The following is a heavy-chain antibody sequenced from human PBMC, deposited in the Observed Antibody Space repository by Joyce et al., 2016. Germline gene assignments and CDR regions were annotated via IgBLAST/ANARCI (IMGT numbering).Heavy chain of an antibody. D-gene: IGHD3-10*01. J-gene: IGHJ6*03. CDR2: RVPFFDVT. CDR1: GGTFSRNT. V-gene: IGHV1-69*02. CDR3: ATSPVLNWFGDQFHYMDV. Sequence: QVQLVQSGPEGKKPGSLVKVSCTAYGGTFSRNTFLWVRQAPGQGLEWMGRRVPFFDVTKYAQKFQGRGTITADKSTSTAYMEVSSLRSGDAAVDYCATSPVLNWFGDQFHYMDVWGKGTSVTVSS.